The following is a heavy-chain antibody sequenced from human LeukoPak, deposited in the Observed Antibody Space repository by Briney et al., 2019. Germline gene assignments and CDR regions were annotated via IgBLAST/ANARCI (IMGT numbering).Heavy chain of an antibody. CDR1: GFTFSSYG. CDR2: IASSSSYT. V-gene: IGHV3-21*01. CDR3: TKVRTFAVAGTFDY. J-gene: IGHJ4*02. D-gene: IGHD6-19*01. Sequence: GGSLRLSCAASGFTFSSYGMHWVRQAPGKGLEWVSSIASSSSYTYYADSVKGRFTISRDNAKNSLYLQMSSLRVADTAVYYCTKVRTFAVAGTFDYWGQGSLVTVSS.